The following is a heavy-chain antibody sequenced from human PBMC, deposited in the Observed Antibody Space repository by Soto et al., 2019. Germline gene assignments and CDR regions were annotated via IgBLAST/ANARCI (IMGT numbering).Heavy chain of an antibody. CDR2: IKQDGSEK. D-gene: IGHD3-22*01. CDR1: GFTFSSYW. J-gene: IGHJ4*02. V-gene: IGHV3-7*01. Sequence: PGGSLRLSCAASGFTFSSYWMSWVRQAPGKGLEWVANIKQDGSEKYYVDSVKGRFAISRDNAKNSLYLQMNSLRAEDTAVYYCARGLYPYYYDSSGYRTYYFDDWGQGTLVTVSS. CDR3: ARGLYPYYYDSSGYRTYYFDD.